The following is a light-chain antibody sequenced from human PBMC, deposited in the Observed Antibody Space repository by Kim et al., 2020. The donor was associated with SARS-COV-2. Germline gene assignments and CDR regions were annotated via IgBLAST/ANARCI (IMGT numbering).Light chain of an antibody. CDR1: QDSRND. CDR3: LQNSTYPIT. J-gene: IGKJ5*01. CDR2: GAS. Sequence: APVGDRVTITGRASQDSRNDLGWYQQNPGRAPKRLIYGASSLQSGVTSRFSGSGAGTEFTLTISSVQPEDFATYFCLQNSTYPITFGQGTRLEIK. V-gene: IGKV1-17*01.